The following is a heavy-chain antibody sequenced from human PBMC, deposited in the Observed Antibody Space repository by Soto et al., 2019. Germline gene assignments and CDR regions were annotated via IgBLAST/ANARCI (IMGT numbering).Heavy chain of an antibody. CDR3: AKRYDFWSGRWYGLGV. J-gene: IGHJ6*02. CDR2: IYHIGST. D-gene: IGHD3-3*01. V-gene: IGHV4-4*02. Sequence: ETLSLTCSVSGASINSANCLVLVRQPPGKGLEWIGEIYHIGSTTYNPSLKSRATISVDKSKNQFSLIVTSVTAADTAVYYCAKRYDFWSGRWYGLGVWGQGTTVTVSS. CDR1: GASINSANC.